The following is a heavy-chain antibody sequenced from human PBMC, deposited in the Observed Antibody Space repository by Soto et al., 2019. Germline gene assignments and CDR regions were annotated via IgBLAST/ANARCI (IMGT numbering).Heavy chain of an antibody. CDR1: GGSFSGYY. V-gene: IGHV4-34*01. CDR3: ARLYISAARPSRFDL. Sequence: PSETLSLTCAVYGGSFSGYYWSWIRQPPGKGLEWIGEINHSGSTNYNPSLKSRVTISVDKSKNQFSLKLSSVTAADTAVYYCARLYISAARPSRFDLWGQGTLVIVS. D-gene: IGHD6-6*01. CDR2: INHSGST. J-gene: IGHJ5*02.